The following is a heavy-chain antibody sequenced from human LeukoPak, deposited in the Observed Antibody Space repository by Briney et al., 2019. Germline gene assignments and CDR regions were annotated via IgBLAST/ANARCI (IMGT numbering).Heavy chain of an antibody. D-gene: IGHD1-26*01. CDR2: IRSGGTTI. V-gene: IGHV3-48*03. J-gene: IGHJ4*02. CDR1: GFTFSSYE. Sequence: PGGSLRLSCAASGFTFSSYEMNWVRQAPGKGLQWISYIRSGGTTIYYADPVKGRFTISRDDAENSLYLQMNSLRAEDTAVYYCARDKGSDGIDFWGQGTLVTVSS. CDR3: ARDKGSDGIDF.